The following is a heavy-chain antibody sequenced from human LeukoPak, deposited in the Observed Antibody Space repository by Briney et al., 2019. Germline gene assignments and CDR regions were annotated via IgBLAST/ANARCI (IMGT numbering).Heavy chain of an antibody. J-gene: IGHJ4*02. CDR3: ARNRDGYNSFDY. Sequence: PSETLSLTCTVSGGSINNGGYYWSWIRQHPGKGLEWIGHIYYSGSSYYNPSLRSRVTISVDTSKNHFSLKLSSVTAADTAVYYCARNRDGYNSFDYWGQGTLVTVSS. V-gene: IGHV4-31*03. CDR1: GGSINNGGYY. D-gene: IGHD5-24*01. CDR2: IYYSGSS.